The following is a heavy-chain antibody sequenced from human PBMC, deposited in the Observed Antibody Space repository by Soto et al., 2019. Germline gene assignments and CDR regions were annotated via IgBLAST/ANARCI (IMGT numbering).Heavy chain of an antibody. CDR1: GVTISGFY. Sequence: LETLSLTCAVSGVTISGFYWSWIRQPPGKGLEYLGYIYSSGSTYYNPSLKGRVTVSLDSSKNQFSLELTSVTAADTAIYYCARGHLWLEDWGQGTVVTV. D-gene: IGHD3-3*01. CDR3: ARGHLWLED. CDR2: IYSSGST. V-gene: IGHV4-59*01. J-gene: IGHJ4*02.